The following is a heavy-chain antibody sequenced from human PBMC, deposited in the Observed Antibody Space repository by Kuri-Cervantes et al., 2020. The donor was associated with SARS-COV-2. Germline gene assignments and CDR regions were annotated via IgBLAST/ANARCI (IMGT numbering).Heavy chain of an antibody. D-gene: IGHD4-17*01. CDR1: GFTVGSNY. J-gene: IGHJ4*02. Sequence: GESLKISCAASGFTVGSNYMSWVRQAPGKGLEWVSVIYSGGSTYYADSVKGRFTISRDNSKNTLYLQMNSLRAEDTAVYYCARDYGEQDFDYWGQGTLVTVSS. CDR3: ARDYGEQDFDY. V-gene: IGHV3-66*02. CDR2: IYSGGST.